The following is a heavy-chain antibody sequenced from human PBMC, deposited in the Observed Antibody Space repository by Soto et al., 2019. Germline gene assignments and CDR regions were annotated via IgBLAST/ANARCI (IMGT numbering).Heavy chain of an antibody. Sequence: SETLCLTCTVAGGSSSSYYCSWIRQPPGKGLEWIGYIYYSGSTNYNPSLKSRVTISVDTSKNQFSLKLSSVTAADTAVYYCARDNGDLPYKYYFDYWGQGTLVTVSS. CDR1: GGSSSSYY. J-gene: IGHJ4*02. D-gene: IGHD4-17*01. CDR2: IYYSGST. V-gene: IGHV4-59*01. CDR3: ARDNGDLPYKYYFDY.